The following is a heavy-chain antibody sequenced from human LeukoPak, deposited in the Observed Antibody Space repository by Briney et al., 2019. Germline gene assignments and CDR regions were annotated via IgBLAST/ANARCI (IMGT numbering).Heavy chain of an antibody. CDR1: GFTFSSYS. CDR3: AREKGGWTDWFDP. V-gene: IGHV3-48*01. Sequence: PGESLRLSCAASGFTFSSYSMNWVRQAPGKGLEWVSYISSSSSTIYYADSVKGRFTISRDNAKNSLYLQMNSLRAEDTAVYYCAREKGGWTDWFDPWGQGTLVTVSS. CDR2: ISSSSSTI. D-gene: IGHD6-19*01. J-gene: IGHJ5*02.